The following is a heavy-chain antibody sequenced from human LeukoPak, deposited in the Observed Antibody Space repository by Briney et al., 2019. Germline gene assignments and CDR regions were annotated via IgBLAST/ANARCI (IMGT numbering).Heavy chain of an antibody. V-gene: IGHV3-7*01. CDR3: ARDSLYYGSGSYYNRLYYFDY. Sequence: GGSLRLSCVASGFAFSSYAMHWLRQAPGKGLEWVANIKQDGSEKYYVDSVKGRFTISRDNAKNSLYLQMNSLRAEDTAVYYCARDSLYYGSGSYYNRLYYFDYWGQGTLVTVSS. CDR2: IKQDGSEK. D-gene: IGHD3-10*01. J-gene: IGHJ4*02. CDR1: GFAFSSYA.